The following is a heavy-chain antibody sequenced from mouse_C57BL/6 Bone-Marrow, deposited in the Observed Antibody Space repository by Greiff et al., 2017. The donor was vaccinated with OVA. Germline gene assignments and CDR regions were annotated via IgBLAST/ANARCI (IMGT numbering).Heavy chain of an antibody. CDR2: ISDGGSYT. V-gene: IGHV5-4*01. D-gene: IGHD1-1*01. Sequence: EVKLVESGGGLVKPGGSLKLSCAASGFTFSSYAMSWVRQTPEKRLEWVATISDGGSYTYYPDNVKGRFTISRDNAKNNLYLQMGHLKSEDTAMYYCARDRHYYGSSPFAYWGQGTLVTVSA. CDR1: GFTFSSYA. J-gene: IGHJ3*01. CDR3: ARDRHYYGSSPFAY.